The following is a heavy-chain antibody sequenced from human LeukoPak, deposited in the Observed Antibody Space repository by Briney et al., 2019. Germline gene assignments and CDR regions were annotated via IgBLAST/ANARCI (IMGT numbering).Heavy chain of an antibody. CDR3: TREGSGWYTDY. J-gene: IGHJ4*02. CDR1: GVTFSGSA. Sequence: GGSLRLSCAASGVTFSGSAMHWVRQASGKGLEWVGRIRSKLNGYATVYAASVKGRFTISRDDSKNTAYLQMNSLKTEDTAMYYCTREGSGWYTDYWGQGTLVTVSS. D-gene: IGHD6-19*01. V-gene: IGHV3-73*01. CDR2: IRSKLNGYAT.